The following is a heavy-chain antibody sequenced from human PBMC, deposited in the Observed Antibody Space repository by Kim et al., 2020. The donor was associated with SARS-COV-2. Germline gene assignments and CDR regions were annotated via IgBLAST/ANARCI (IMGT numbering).Heavy chain of an antibody. Sequence: GGSLRLSCAASGFTFSSYAMHWVRQAPGKGLEWVAVISYDGSNKYYADSVKGRFTISRDNSKNTLYLQMNSLRAEDTAVYYCARAGPRYGMDVWGQGTTVTVSS. J-gene: IGHJ6*02. V-gene: IGHV3-30*04. CDR2: ISYDGSNK. CDR3: ARAGPRYGMDV. CDR1: GFTFSSYA.